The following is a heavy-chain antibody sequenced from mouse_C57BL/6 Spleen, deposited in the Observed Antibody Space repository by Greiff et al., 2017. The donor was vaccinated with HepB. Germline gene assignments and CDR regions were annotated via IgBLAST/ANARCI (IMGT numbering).Heavy chain of an antibody. CDR1: GYTFTDYE. CDR3: TSTTTVVATGDY. V-gene: IGHV1-15*01. CDR2: IDPETGGT. D-gene: IGHD1-1*01. J-gene: IGHJ2*01. Sequence: QVQLQQSGAELVRPGASVTLSCKASGYTFTDYEMHWVKQTPVHGLEWIGAIDPETGGTAYNQKFKGKAILTADKSSSTAYMELRSLASEDSAVYYSTSTTTVVATGDYWGQGTTLTVSS.